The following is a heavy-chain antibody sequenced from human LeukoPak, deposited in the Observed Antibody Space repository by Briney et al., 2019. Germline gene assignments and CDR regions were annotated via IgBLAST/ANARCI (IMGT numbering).Heavy chain of an antibody. D-gene: IGHD6-13*01. J-gene: IGHJ4*02. CDR3: ARGAAAGTDFDY. CDR1: GGSFSGYY. CDR2: INHSGST. Sequence: PSETLSLTCAVYGGSFSGYYWSWIRQPPGKGLEWIGEINHSGSTNYNPSLKSRVNISVDTSKNQFSLKLSSVTAADTAVYYCARGAAAGTDFDYWGQGTLVTVSS. V-gene: IGHV4-34*01.